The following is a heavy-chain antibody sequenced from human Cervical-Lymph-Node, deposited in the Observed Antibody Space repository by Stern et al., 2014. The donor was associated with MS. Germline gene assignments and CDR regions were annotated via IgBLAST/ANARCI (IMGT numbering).Heavy chain of an antibody. D-gene: IGHD1-1*01. V-gene: IGHV3-53*01. Sequence: EVQLVESGGGVIQPGGSLRLSCTASGFTVSRDYMTWVRQAPGKGLEWVSLITHVGSTFYPDSVKVRFTISRDDSKNTVYLHMTSLRAEDTAMYYCARDTSSPERSDWWGQGTLVTVSS. CDR1: GFTVSRDY. CDR3: ARDTSSPERSDW. CDR2: ITHVGST. J-gene: IGHJ4*02.